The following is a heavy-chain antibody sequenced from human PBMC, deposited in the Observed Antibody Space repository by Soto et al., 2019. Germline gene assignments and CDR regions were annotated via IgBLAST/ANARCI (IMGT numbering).Heavy chain of an antibody. CDR2: IIPILGIA. J-gene: IGHJ6*02. Sequence: ASVKVSCKASGCTFSSYTISWVRQAPGQGLEWMGRIIPILGIANYAQKFQGRVTITADKSTSTAYMELSSLRSEDTAVYYCATIPHCSGGSCYHYYYYGMDVWGQGTTVTVSS. CDR1: GCTFSSYT. V-gene: IGHV1-69*02. CDR3: ATIPHCSGGSCYHYYYYGMDV. D-gene: IGHD2-15*01.